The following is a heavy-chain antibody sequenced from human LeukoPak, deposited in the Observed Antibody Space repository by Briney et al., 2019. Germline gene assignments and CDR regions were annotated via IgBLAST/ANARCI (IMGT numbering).Heavy chain of an antibody. Sequence: GRSLRLSCAASGFTFSSYAMHWVRQAPGKGLEWVAVISYDGSNKYYADSVKGRFTISRDNSKNTLYLQMNSLRAEDTAVYYCVRVQDSSGWYYFDYWGQGTLVTVSS. CDR2: ISYDGSNK. V-gene: IGHV3-30*04. CDR3: VRVQDSSGWYYFDY. CDR1: GFTFSSYA. D-gene: IGHD6-19*01. J-gene: IGHJ4*02.